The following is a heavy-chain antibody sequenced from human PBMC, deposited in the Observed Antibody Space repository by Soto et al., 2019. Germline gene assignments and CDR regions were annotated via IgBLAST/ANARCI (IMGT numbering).Heavy chain of an antibody. CDR3: ARVGTAATHYFGMDV. J-gene: IGHJ6*02. Sequence: QVQLVQSGAEVKKPGSSVNISCKTSGGIFRTYGINWVRQAPGQGLEWMGGIIPIFGTTTYAPKFQGRVTITADESTSTAFMDLSSLASDDTGVYFCARVGTAATHYFGMDVWGQGTTVTVSS. D-gene: IGHD2-2*01. V-gene: IGHV1-69*01. CDR2: IIPIFGTT. CDR1: GGIFRTYG.